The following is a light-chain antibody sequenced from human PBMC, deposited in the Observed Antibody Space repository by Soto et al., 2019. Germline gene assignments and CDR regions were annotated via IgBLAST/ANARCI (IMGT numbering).Light chain of an antibody. Sequence: DIQMTQSPSTLSASVGDRVTITCRASQSINTWLAWYQQKPGKAPKLLMYDASSLEGGAPSRFRGRGSGTEFTLTSSSLQPDDFATYYCQQYNSYPWTFGHGTKVEIK. V-gene: IGKV1-5*01. J-gene: IGKJ1*01. CDR1: QSINTW. CDR3: QQYNSYPWT. CDR2: DAS.